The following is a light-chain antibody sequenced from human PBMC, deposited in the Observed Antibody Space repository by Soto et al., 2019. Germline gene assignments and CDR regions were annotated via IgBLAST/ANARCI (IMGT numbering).Light chain of an antibody. J-gene: IGKJ2*01. CDR1: QSVSSNQ. CDR2: GTF. V-gene: IGKV3-20*01. Sequence: EILLTQSPGTLSLSPGERATLSCRASQSVSSNQLTWYQQKPGQAPRLLIYGTFNRPTGIPDRFSGSGSGTDFTLTISRREPEDFAVYYCQQYSSSPYTFGQGTKLDIK. CDR3: QQYSSSPYT.